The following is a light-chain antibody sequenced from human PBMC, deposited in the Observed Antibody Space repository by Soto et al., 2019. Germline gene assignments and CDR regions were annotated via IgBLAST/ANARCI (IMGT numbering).Light chain of an antibody. V-gene: IGKV1-5*03. CDR3: QHYNSYSEA. CDR2: KAS. CDR1: QTISSW. Sequence: DIQMTQSPSTLSGSVGDRVTIPCRAIQTISSWLAWYQQKPGKAPKLLIDKASTLKSGVPPRFSGSGSGTEFTLTSSSLQPDDFATYYCQHYNSYSEACGQGTKVELK. J-gene: IGKJ1*01.